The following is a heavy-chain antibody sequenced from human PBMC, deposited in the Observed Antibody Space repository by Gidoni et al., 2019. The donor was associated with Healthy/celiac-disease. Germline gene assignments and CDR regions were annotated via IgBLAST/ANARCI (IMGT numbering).Heavy chain of an antibody. CDR1: GYSISSGYS. J-gene: IGHJ5*02. CDR3: AREDRNSEAAAGPRGWFDP. D-gene: IGHD6-13*01. CDR2: IYHSGST. Sequence: QVQLQESGPGLVKPSETLSLTCAVSGYSISSGYSWGWIRQPPGKGLEWIGSIYHSGSTYYNPSLKSRVTISVDTSKNQFSLKLSSVTAADTAVYYCAREDRNSEAAAGPRGWFDPWGQGTLVTVSS. V-gene: IGHV4-38-2*02.